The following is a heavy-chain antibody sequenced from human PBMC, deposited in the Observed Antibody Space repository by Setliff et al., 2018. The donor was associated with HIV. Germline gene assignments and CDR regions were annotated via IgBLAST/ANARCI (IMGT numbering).Heavy chain of an antibody. J-gene: IGHJ4*02. D-gene: IGHD3-3*01. Sequence: SETLSLTCTVSGGSISSYYWSWIRQPPGKGLEWIGYIYTSGSTNYNPSLKSRVTMSVDTSKNQFSLKLSSVTAADTAVYYCARDGFWSGYIDYWGQGTLVTVSS. CDR2: IYTSGST. CDR3: ARDGFWSGYIDY. V-gene: IGHV4-4*08. CDR1: GGSISSYY.